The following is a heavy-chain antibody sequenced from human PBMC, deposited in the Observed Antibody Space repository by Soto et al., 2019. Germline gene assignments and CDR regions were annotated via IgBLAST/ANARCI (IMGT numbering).Heavy chain of an antibody. CDR1: GFTFSSYG. CDR2: ISYDGSNK. Sequence: GGSLRLSCAASGFTFSSYGMHWVRQAPGKGLEWVAVISYDGSNKYYADSVKGRFTISRDNSKNTLYLQMNSLRAEDTAVYYCGDGYCSGGSCDDAFDIWGQGTMVTVSS. J-gene: IGHJ3*02. CDR3: GDGYCSGGSCDDAFDI. D-gene: IGHD2-15*01. V-gene: IGHV3-30*03.